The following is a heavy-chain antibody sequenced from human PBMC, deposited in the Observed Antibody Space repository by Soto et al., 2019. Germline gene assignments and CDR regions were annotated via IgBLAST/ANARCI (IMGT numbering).Heavy chain of an antibody. Sequence: QVQLVQSGAEVKKPGSSVKVSCKASGGTFSSYAISWVRQAPGQGLEWMGGIIPIFGTANYAQKFQGRVTITARQPTSKAYLELSSLKHDHQPVYHSASANRNGDFWSGYSCFDYWGQRTLVTIS. CDR1: GGTFSSYA. D-gene: IGHD3-3*01. CDR3: ASANRNGDFWSGYSCFDY. J-gene: IGHJ4*02. CDR2: IIPIFGTA. V-gene: IGHV1-69*12.